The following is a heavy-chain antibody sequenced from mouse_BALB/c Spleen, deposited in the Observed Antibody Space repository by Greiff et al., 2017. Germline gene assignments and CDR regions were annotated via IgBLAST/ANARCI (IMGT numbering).Heavy chain of an antibody. CDR1: GFTFSNYW. V-gene: IGHV6-6*02. CDR3: TRDGLLFAY. J-gene: IGHJ3*01. CDR2: IRLKSNNYAT. Sequence: EVKLEESGGGLVQPGGSMKLSCVASGFTFSNYWMNWVRQSPEKGLEWVAEIRLKSNNYATHYAESVKGRFTISRDDSKSSVYLQMNNLRAEDTGIYYCTRDGLLFAYWGQGTLVTVSA. D-gene: IGHD1-2*01.